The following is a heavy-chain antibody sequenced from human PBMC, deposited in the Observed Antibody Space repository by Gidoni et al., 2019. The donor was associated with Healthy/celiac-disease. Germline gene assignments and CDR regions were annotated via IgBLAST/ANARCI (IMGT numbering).Heavy chain of an antibody. Sequence: QVQLQESGPGLVKPSGTLSLTCAVSGGSISRSNWWSWVRQPPGKGLEWIGEIYHSGSTNYNPSLKSRVTISVDKSKNQFSLKLSSVTAADTAVYYCARDPRDYYGSGSSYYFDYWGQGTLVTVSS. D-gene: IGHD3-10*01. CDR1: GGSISRSNW. CDR2: IYHSGST. V-gene: IGHV4-4*02. CDR3: ARDPRDYYGSGSSYYFDY. J-gene: IGHJ4*02.